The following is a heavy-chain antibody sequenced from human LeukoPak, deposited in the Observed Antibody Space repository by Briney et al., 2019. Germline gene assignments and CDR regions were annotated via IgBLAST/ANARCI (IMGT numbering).Heavy chain of an antibody. D-gene: IGHD3-10*01. J-gene: IGHJ5*02. Sequence: SETLSLTCTVSGGSISSYYWSWIRQPPGKGLEWIGYIYYSGSTNYNPSLKSRVAISVDTSKNQFSLKLSSVTAADTAVYYCAGRRYRIMVRGVITFDPWGQGTLVTVSS. CDR1: GGSISSYY. CDR3: AGRRYRIMVRGVITFDP. CDR2: IYYSGST. V-gene: IGHV4-59*01.